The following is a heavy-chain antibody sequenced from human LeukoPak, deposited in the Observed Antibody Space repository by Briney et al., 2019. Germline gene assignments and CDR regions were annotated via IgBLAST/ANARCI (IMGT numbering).Heavy chain of an antibody. V-gene: IGHV4-59*01. Sequence: KPSETLSLTCTVSGGSISSYYWSWIRQPPGKGLEWIGYIYYSGSTNYNPSLKSRVTISVDTSKNQFSLKPSSVTAADTAVYYCARAPGGRHYYYYYMDVWGKGTTVTVSS. CDR1: GGSISSYY. CDR2: IYYSGST. J-gene: IGHJ6*03. CDR3: ARAPGGRHYYYYYMDV.